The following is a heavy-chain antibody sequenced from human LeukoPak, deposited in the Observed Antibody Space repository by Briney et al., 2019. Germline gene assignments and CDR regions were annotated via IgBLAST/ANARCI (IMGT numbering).Heavy chain of an antibody. D-gene: IGHD6-13*01. CDR3: ARGLLRKGLGYLPGLGGIAAAGYAPPGNWFDP. V-gene: IGHV4-39*07. CDR2: IYYSGST. J-gene: IGHJ5*02. Sequence: SETLSLTCTVSGGSISSSSYYWGWIRQPPGKGLEWIGSIYYSGSTYYNPSLKSRVTISVDTPKNQFSLKLSSVTAADTAVYYCARGLLRKGLGYLPGLGGIAAAGYAPPGNWFDPWGQGTLVTVSS. CDR1: GGSISSSSYY.